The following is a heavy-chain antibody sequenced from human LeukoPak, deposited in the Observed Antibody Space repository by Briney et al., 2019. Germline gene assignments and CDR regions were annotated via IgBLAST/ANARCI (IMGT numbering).Heavy chain of an antibody. D-gene: IGHD1-1*01. CDR2: MSPNSGDT. Sequence: ASVKVSCKASGYTFTSYDFNWVRQATGQRPEWMGWMSPNSGDTGYAQKFQDRVTMTRNTSISTAYMELSSLRSDDTAVYYCGRGPSNWRYDSWGPGTLVTVSS. CDR3: GRGPSNWRYDS. V-gene: IGHV1-8*01. CDR1: GYTFTSYD. J-gene: IGHJ4*02.